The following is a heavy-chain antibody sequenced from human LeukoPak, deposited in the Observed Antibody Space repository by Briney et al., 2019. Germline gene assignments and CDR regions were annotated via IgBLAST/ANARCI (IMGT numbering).Heavy chain of an antibody. D-gene: IGHD1-7*01. J-gene: IGHJ5*02. V-gene: IGHV3-33*08. CDR1: GFTFSSYT. CDR2: IWYDGSNK. Sequence: GGSLRLSCAASGFTFSSYTMNWVRQAPGKGLEGVAVIWYDGSNKYYADSVKGRFTISRDNSKNTLYLQMNSLRAEDTAVYYCARDKNFNNWFDPWGQGTLVTVSS. CDR3: ARDKNFNNWFDP.